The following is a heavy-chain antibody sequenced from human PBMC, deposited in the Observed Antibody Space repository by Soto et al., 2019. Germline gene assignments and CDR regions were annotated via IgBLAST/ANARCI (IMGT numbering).Heavy chain of an antibody. Sequence: QPGGSLRLSCTASGFTFGDYAMSWVRQAPGKGLEWVGFIRSKAYGGTTEYAASVKGRFTISRDDSKSIAYLQMNSLKTEDTAVYYCTRDKAYYYGSGSYPHFDYWGQGTLVTVSS. CDR2: IRSKAYGGTT. CDR1: GFTFGDYA. J-gene: IGHJ4*02. V-gene: IGHV3-49*04. CDR3: TRDKAYYYGSGSYPHFDY. D-gene: IGHD3-10*01.